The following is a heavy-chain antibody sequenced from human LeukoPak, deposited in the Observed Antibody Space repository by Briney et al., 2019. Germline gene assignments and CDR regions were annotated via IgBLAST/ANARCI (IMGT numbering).Heavy chain of an antibody. CDR2: IKSKSDGGTT. D-gene: IGHD3-9*01. CDR3: TTGVLTGFPR. V-gene: IGHV3-15*01. CDR1: GFTFSNAW. J-gene: IGHJ4*02. Sequence: GGSLRLSCAPSGFTFSNAWMSWVRQAPGKGLEWVGRIKSKSDGGTTDYAAPVRGRFTISGDDSKNTLYLQMNSLKTEDTAVYYCTTGVLTGFPRWGQGTLVTVSS.